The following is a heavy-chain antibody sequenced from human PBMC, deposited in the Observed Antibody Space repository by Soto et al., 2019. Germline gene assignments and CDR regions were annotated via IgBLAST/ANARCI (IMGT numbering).Heavy chain of an antibody. Sequence: GGSLRLSCAASGFTFSSYAMSWVRQAPGKGLEWVSAISGSGGSTYYADSVKGRFTISRDNSKNTLYLQMNSLRAEDTAVYYCAKQFTYYYDSSGYLDYWGQGTLVTVSS. CDR2: ISGSGGST. V-gene: IGHV3-23*01. CDR1: GFTFSSYA. J-gene: IGHJ4*02. D-gene: IGHD3-22*01. CDR3: AKQFTYYYDSSGYLDY.